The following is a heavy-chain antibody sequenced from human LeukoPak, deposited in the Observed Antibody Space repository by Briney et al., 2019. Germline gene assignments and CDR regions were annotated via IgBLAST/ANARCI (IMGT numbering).Heavy chain of an antibody. V-gene: IGHV1-46*01. Sequence: ASVKVSCKASGYTFTSYYMHWVRQTPGQGLEWMIIINPSGGSTSYAQKFQGRVTMTRDTSTSTVYMELSSLRSEDTAVYYCARDGRRGIVVVPAASRTFDYYFDYWGQGTLVTVSS. J-gene: IGHJ4*02. CDR1: GYTFTSYY. D-gene: IGHD2-2*01. CDR3: ARDGRRGIVVVPAASRTFDYYFDY. CDR2: INPSGGST.